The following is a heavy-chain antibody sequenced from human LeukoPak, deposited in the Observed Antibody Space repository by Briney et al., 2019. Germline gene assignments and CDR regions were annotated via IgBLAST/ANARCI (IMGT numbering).Heavy chain of an antibody. V-gene: IGHV3-21*01. D-gene: IGHD3-3*01. CDR2: ISSSSSYI. Sequence: GGSLRLSCAASGFTFSSYSMNWVRQAPGKGLEWVSSISSSSSYIYYADSVKGRFTISRDNAKNSLYLQMNSLRAEDTAVYYCATDRGWRTSGYYLYYFEYWGQGTLVTYSS. J-gene: IGHJ4*02. CDR3: ATDRGWRTSGYYLYYFEY. CDR1: GFTFSSYS.